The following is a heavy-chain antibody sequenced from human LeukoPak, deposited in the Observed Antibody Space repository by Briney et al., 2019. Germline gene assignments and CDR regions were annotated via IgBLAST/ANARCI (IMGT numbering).Heavy chain of an antibody. J-gene: IGHJ3*02. Sequence: PGGSLRLSCAASGFTFSSYAMHWVRQAPGKGLEWVAVISYDGSNKYYADSAKGRFTISRDNSKNTLYLQMNSLRAEDTAVYYCARLYSRRVPAGGIAAAGINRDAFDIWGQGTMVTVSS. CDR2: ISYDGSNK. CDR1: GFTFSSYA. D-gene: IGHD6-13*01. V-gene: IGHV3-30-3*01. CDR3: ARLYSRRVPAGGIAAAGINRDAFDI.